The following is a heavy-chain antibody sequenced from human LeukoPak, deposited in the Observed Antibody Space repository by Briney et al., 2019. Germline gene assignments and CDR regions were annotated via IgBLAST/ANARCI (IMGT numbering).Heavy chain of an antibody. Sequence: PGGSLRLSCAASGFTFDDYTMHWVRQAPGKGLEWVSLIRWDGGSTYYADSVKGRFTISRDNSKNTLYLQMNSLRAEDTAVYYCAKVGRITMIVVVMYPYYYMDVWGKGTTVTVSS. D-gene: IGHD3-22*01. CDR1: GFTFDDYT. CDR3: AKVGRITMIVVVMYPYYYMDV. V-gene: IGHV3-43*01. J-gene: IGHJ6*03. CDR2: IRWDGGST.